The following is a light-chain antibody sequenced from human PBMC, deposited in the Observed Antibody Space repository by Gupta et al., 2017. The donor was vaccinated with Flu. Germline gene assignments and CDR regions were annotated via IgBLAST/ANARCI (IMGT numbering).Light chain of an antibody. Sequence: DIVMTESPDSLAVSLGERANINCKSSQSVSDDSNKRNFLAWYQHKAVQPPKSLISLASTRGSGVPDRFRASGSRTLFTLTSSSRHAEHVAVYYCQQYWNIPWTFGQGTKVEIK. CDR3: QQYWNIPWT. J-gene: IGKJ1*01. CDR2: LAS. V-gene: IGKV4-1*01. CDR1: QSVSDDSNKRNF.